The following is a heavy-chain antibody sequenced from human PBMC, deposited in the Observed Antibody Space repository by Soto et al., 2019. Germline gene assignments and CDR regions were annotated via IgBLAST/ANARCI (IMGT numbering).Heavy chain of an antibody. CDR2: IRAYNGNT. Sequence: QGQLVQSGAEVKEPGASVKVSCKASGYTFTSYGISWVRQAPGQGLEWMGWIRAYNGNTNYAQKLQGRVTMTTHTSTSTAYMELRSLRSDDTAVYYCAREVGDNGDLTDFDYWGQGTLVTVSS. V-gene: IGHV1-18*01. CDR1: GYTFTSYG. CDR3: AREVGDNGDLTDFDY. D-gene: IGHD3-10*01. J-gene: IGHJ4*02.